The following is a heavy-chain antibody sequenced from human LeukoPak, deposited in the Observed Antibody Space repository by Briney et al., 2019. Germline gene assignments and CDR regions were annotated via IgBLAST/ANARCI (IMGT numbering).Heavy chain of an antibody. CDR1: GGSNSSYY. J-gene: IGHJ4*02. D-gene: IGHD6-13*01. Sequence: SETLSLTCGVSGGSNSSYYWSWIRQPPGKGLEWIGYSYYSGSTNYNPYSGSTNYNHSLKSRVTIPVDASKNQFSLQLFSVTAADTAVYYCARQSRGAAAGNDYWGQGTLVTVSS. CDR2: SYYSGST. V-gene: IGHV4-59*08. CDR3: ARQSRGAAAGNDY.